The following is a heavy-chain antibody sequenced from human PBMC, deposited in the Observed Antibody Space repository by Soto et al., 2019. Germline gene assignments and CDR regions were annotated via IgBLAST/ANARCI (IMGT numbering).Heavy chain of an antibody. CDR2: IYDSGST. CDR1: GCSISTYY. J-gene: IGHJ2*01. V-gene: IGHV4-59*08. Sequence: PSETLSLTCTFSGCSISTYYWSWIRQPPGKGLEWIGYIYDSGSTDYNPSLKSRVTISVDTSKNQFSLKLSSVTAADTAVYYCARHGGRYCSGGTCYIYWHFDLWGRGTLVTVSS. D-gene: IGHD2-15*01. CDR3: ARHGGRYCSGGTCYIYWHFDL.